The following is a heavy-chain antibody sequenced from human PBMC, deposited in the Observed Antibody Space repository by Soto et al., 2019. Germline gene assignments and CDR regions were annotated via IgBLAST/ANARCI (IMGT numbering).Heavy chain of an antibody. CDR3: ARDPKVPAAISYWFDP. CDR1: GFTFSSYG. CDR2: IWYDGSNK. V-gene: IGHV3-33*01. D-gene: IGHD2-2*01. Sequence: PGGSLRLSCAASGFTFSSYGMHWVRQAPGKGLEWVAVIWYDGSNKYYADSVKGRFTISRDNSKNTLYLQMNSLRAEDTAVYYCARDPKVPAAISYWFDPWGQGTLVTVSS. J-gene: IGHJ5*02.